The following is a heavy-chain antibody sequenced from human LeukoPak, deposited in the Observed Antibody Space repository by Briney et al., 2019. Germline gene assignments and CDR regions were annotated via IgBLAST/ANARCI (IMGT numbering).Heavy chain of an antibody. CDR1: GFTFSSYW. CDR3: AREDTIFGGGDY. V-gene: IGHV3-74*01. J-gene: IGHJ4*02. CDR2: INSDGSST. D-gene: IGHD3-3*01. Sequence: GGSLRLSCAASGFTFSSYWMHWVRQAPGKWLVWVSRINSDGSSTSYADSVKGRFTISRDNAKNTLYLQMNSLRAEDTAVYYCAREDTIFGGGDYWGQGTLVTVSS.